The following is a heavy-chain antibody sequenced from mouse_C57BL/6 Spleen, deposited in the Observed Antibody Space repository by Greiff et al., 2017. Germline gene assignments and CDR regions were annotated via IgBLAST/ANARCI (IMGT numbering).Heavy chain of an antibody. CDR3: ARDYGSSTAFAY. CDR2: IYPRDGST. CDR1: GYTFTDPT. Sequence: VQLQQSDAELVKPGASVKISCKVSGYTFTDPTIHWMKQRPEQGLEWSGYIYPRDGSTKYNEKFKGKATLTADKSSSTAYMQLNSLTSEDSAVYFCARDYGSSTAFAYWGQGTLVTVSA. D-gene: IGHD1-1*01. J-gene: IGHJ3*01. V-gene: IGHV1-78*01.